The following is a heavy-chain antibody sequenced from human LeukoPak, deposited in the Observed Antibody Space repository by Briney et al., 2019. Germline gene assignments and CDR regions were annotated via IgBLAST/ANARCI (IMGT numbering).Heavy chain of an antibody. CDR3: ARDFYGSGSDGYYGMDV. CDR1: GFTFNKYD. J-gene: IGHJ6*02. Sequence: GGSLRLSCAASGFTFNKYDMHWVRQAPGKGLEWVAVISYDGSNKYYADSVKGRFTISRDNSKNTLYLQMNSLRAEDTAVYYCARDFYGSGSDGYYGMDVWGQGTTVTVSS. V-gene: IGHV3-30*19. D-gene: IGHD3-10*01. CDR2: ISYDGSNK.